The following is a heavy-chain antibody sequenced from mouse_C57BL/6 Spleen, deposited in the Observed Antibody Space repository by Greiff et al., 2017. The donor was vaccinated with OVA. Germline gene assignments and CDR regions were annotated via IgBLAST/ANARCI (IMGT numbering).Heavy chain of an antibody. CDR1: GFTFSSYA. CDR2: ISDGGSYT. D-gene: IGHD6-1*01. CDR3: ARDGAARAWFAY. V-gene: IGHV5-4*01. J-gene: IGHJ3*01. Sequence: EVHLVESGGGLVKPGGSLKLSCAASGFTFSSYAMSWVRQTPEKRLEWVATISDGGSYTYYPDNVKGRFTISRDNAKNNLYLQMSHLKSEDTAMYYFARDGAARAWFAYWGQGTLVTVSA.